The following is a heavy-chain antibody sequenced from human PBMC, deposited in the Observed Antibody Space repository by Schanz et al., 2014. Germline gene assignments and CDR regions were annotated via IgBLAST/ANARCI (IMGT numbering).Heavy chain of an antibody. J-gene: IGHJ4*02. V-gene: IGHV3-74*02. CDR2: IDGEGGDT. D-gene: IGHD2-2*01. CDR1: GFTFSNNW. CDR3: VKEGTVVSGYPRDH. Sequence: EVQLVESGGGLVQPGGSLRLSCAASGFTFSNNWMHWFRQGPGKGLSWVARIDGEGGDTRYADSVKGRFTISRDNSRNTLYLQMSSLRAEDTAVYYCVKEGTVVSGYPRDHWGQGTLVTVSS.